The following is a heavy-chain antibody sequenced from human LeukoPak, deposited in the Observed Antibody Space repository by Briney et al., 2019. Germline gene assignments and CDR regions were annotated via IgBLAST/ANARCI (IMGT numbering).Heavy chain of an antibody. CDR2: INHSGST. D-gene: IGHD3-22*01. Sequence: SETLSLTCTVSGDSISSYYWSWIRQPPGKGLEWIGEINHSGSTNYNPSLKSRVTISVDTSKNQFSLKLSSVTAADTAVYYCARGSTYYYDSSGYALDYWGQGTLVTVSS. CDR1: GDSISSYY. J-gene: IGHJ4*02. V-gene: IGHV4-34*01. CDR3: ARGSTYYYDSSGYALDY.